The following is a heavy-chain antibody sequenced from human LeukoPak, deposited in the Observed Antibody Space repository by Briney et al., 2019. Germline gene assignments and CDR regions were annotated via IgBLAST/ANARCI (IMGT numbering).Heavy chain of an antibody. D-gene: IGHD6-13*01. CDR2: ISYDGSNK. CDR3: AREAQQLRWFDP. V-gene: IGHV3-30*04. CDR1: GFTSSSYA. Sequence: PGGSLRLSCAAPGFTSSSYAMHWVRQAPGKGLEWVAVISYDGSNKYYADSVKGRFTISRDNSKNALYLQMNSLRTEDTAVYYCAREAQQLRWFDPWGQGTLVTVSS. J-gene: IGHJ5*02.